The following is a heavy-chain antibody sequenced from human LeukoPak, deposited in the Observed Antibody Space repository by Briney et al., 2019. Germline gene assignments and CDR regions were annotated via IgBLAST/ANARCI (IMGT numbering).Heavy chain of an antibody. D-gene: IGHD2-21*01. J-gene: IGHJ4*02. CDR3: ARDHEGLPTD. CDR1: GYTXTSYY. Sequence: ASVKVSCKASGYTXTSYYMHWVRQAPGQGLEWMGIINPSGGSTSYAQKFQGRVTITRDTSTSTVYMELSSLRSEDTAVYYCARDHEGLPTDWGQGTLVTVSS. CDR2: INPSGGST. V-gene: IGHV1-46*01.